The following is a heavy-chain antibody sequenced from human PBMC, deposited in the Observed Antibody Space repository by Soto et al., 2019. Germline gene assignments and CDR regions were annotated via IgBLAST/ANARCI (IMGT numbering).Heavy chain of an antibody. D-gene: IGHD2-15*01. CDR2: ISGYNANT. Sequence: QVQLVQSGAEVKKPGASVTVSCKASGYTFTSYGISWVRQAPGQGLEWMGWISGYNANTNYAQKLQARVTMTTDTSTNTAYMVLRGLRSDDTAVYFCARAAREAVFRGAFNYWGQGTLVTVSS. V-gene: IGHV1-18*01. CDR1: GYTFTSYG. J-gene: IGHJ4*02. CDR3: ARAAREAVFRGAFNY.